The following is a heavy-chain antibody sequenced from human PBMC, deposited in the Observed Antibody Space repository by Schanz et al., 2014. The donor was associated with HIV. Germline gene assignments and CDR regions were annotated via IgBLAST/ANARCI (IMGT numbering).Heavy chain of an antibody. CDR1: GYTFSGHY. V-gene: IGHV1-2*02. J-gene: IGHJ4*02. CDR2: ISPNSGGT. D-gene: IGHD3-22*01. Sequence: QVQLMQSGAEVKEPGASVKVSCKASGYTFSGHYLHWVRQAPGQGLEWMGWISPNSGGTNYAQKFQGRVTISRDTSISTAYMEVSRLRSDDTAVYYCASAGFDDSSGYPDYWGQGTLVTVSS. CDR3: ASAGFDDSSGYPDY.